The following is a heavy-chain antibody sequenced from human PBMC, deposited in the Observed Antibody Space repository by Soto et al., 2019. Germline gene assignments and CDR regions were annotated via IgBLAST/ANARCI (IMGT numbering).Heavy chain of an antibody. V-gene: IGHV1-18*04. CDR3: ATSYDTGFDP. J-gene: IGHJ5*02. Sequence: QLQLVQSAAEVKKPGASVRVSCKAYGYPFIKYGISWIRQAPEQGLEWMGWIKVDSGYTNYAQKFQSRVTMTADTPSDTAFSELRSLRLDDTAVYFGATSYDTGFDPWGQGTLVSVSS. CDR1: GYPFIKYG. CDR2: IKVDSGYT. D-gene: IGHD3-9*01.